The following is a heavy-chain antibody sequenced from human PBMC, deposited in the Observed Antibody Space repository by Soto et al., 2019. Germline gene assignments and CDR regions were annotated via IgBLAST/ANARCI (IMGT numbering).Heavy chain of an antibody. CDR1: GFTFSSYA. D-gene: IGHD3-16*02. J-gene: IGHJ3*02. CDR2: ISSNGGST. CDR3: VKRDYRQKDAFDI. Sequence: PGGSLRLSCAASGFTFSSYAMHWVRQAPGKGLEYVSAISSNGGSTYYADSVKGRFTISRDNSKNTLYLQMSSLRAEDTAVYYCVKRDYRQKDAFDIWGQGPMVTVSS. V-gene: IGHV3-64D*06.